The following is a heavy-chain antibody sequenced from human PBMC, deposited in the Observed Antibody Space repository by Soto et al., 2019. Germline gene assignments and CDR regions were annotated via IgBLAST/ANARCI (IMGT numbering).Heavy chain of an antibody. CDR1: GYTFTSYY. CDR2: INPSGGST. V-gene: IGHV1-46*01. CDR3: ARGTYYDSSGFPVYYGMDV. J-gene: IGHJ6*02. Sequence: ASVKVSCKASGYTFTSYYMHWVRQAPGQGLEWMGIINPSGGSTSYAQKFQGRVTMTRDTSTSTVYMELSSLRSEDTAVYYCARGTYYDSSGFPVYYGMDVWGQGTTVTVSS. D-gene: IGHD3-22*01.